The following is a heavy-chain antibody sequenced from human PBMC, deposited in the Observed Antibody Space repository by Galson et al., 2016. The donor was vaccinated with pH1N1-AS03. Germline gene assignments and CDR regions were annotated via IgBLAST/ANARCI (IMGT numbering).Heavy chain of an antibody. CDR3: ARKLRDGYNDYFDY. D-gene: IGHD5-24*01. V-gene: IGHV5-51*01. CDR1: GYIFTSYW. J-gene: IGHJ4*02. Sequence: QSGAEVKKPGESLKISCKTSGYIFTSYWVAWVRHMPGKGLEWMGIIYPGDSDTRYSPSFQGQVTISADSSINTAYLQWSSLMASDTAIYYGARKLRDGYNDYFDYWGQGILVTVSS. CDR2: IYPGDSDT.